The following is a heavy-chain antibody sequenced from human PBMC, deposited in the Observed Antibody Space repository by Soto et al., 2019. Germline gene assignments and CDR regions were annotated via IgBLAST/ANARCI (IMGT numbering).Heavy chain of an antibody. D-gene: IGHD3-3*01. V-gene: IGHV1-8*01. CDR1: GYTFTSYD. CDR3: ARGSHYDFWSGYFYGMDV. CDR2: MNPNSGNT. Sequence: ASVKVSCKASGYTFTSYDINWVRQATGQGLEWMGWMNPNSGNTGYAQKSQGRVTMTRNTSISTAYMELSSLRSEDTAVYYCARGSHYDFWSGYFYGMDVWGQGTTVTVSS. J-gene: IGHJ6*02.